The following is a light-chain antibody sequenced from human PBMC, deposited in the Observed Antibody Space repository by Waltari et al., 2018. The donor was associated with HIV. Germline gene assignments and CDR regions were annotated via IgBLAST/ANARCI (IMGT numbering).Light chain of an antibody. CDR1: YGSVSTSYY. V-gene: IGLV8-61*01. Sequence: QTVVTQEPSFSVSPGGTVTLTCGLSYGSVSTSYYPSWYQQTPGQAPRTLIYSTNTRSSGVPDRFSGSILGNKAALTITGAQADDESDYYCVLYMGSGSCMFGGGTKLTVL. J-gene: IGLJ3*02. CDR2: STN. CDR3: VLYMGSGSCM.